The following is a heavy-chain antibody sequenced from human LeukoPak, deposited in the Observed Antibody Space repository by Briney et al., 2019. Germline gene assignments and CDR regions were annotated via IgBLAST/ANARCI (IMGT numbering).Heavy chain of an antibody. Sequence: PSETLSLTCAVYGGSFSGYYWSWIRQPPGKGLEWIGEINHSGSTNYNPSLKGRVTISVDTSKNQFSLKLSSVTAADTAVYYCARGTRKWLRYYYYGMDVWGQGTTVTVSS. J-gene: IGHJ6*02. D-gene: IGHD6-19*01. CDR3: ARGTRKWLRYYYYGMDV. V-gene: IGHV4-34*01. CDR2: INHSGST. CDR1: GGSFSGYY.